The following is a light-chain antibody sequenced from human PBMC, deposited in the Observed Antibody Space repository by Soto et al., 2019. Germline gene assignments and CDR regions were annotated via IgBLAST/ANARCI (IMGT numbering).Light chain of an antibody. CDR2: EVS. CDR1: SSDVGGYNY. J-gene: IGLJ2*01. V-gene: IGLV2-8*01. Sequence: QSALTQPPSASGSPGQSVTISCTGTSSDVGGYNYVSWYQQHPGKAPKLMIYEVSKRPSGVPDRFSGSKFGNTASLIVSGLQAEAEADYSCSSYAGNNNVVFGGGTKLTV. CDR3: SSYAGNNNVV.